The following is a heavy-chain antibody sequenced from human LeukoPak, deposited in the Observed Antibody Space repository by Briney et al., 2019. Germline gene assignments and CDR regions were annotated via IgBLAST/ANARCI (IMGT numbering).Heavy chain of an antibody. CDR2: IYYSGST. Sequence: TSQTLSLTCTVSGGSISSGGYYWSWIRQHPGKGLEWIGYIYYSGSTYYNPTLKSRVTISVDTSKNQFSLKLSSVTAADTAVYYCARIPYYDFWSGYYPFDYWGQGTLVTVSS. CDR1: GGSISSGGYY. CDR3: ARIPYYDFWSGYYPFDY. D-gene: IGHD3-3*01. V-gene: IGHV4-31*03. J-gene: IGHJ4*02.